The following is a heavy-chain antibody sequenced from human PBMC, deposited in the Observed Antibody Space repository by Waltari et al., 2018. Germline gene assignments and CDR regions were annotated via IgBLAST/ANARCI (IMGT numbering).Heavy chain of an antibody. CDR1: GGSISSDTYY. Sequence: QVQLQESGPGLVKPSQTLSLTCTVSGGSISSDTYYWSWIRQPAGKGLEWIGRIYTSGVTNNNPSLKSRVTVSVDTSKNQFSLNLNSVTAADTAVYYCVRNSGNPKYYFDNWGQGTLVTVSS. D-gene: IGHD5-12*01. CDR2: IYTSGVT. V-gene: IGHV4-61*02. J-gene: IGHJ4*02. CDR3: VRNSGNPKYYFDN.